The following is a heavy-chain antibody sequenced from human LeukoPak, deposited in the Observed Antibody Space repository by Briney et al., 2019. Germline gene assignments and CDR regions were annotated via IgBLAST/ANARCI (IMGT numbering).Heavy chain of an antibody. CDR1: GGTFSSYA. D-gene: IGHD1-26*01. CDR2: IIPIFGTA. V-gene: IGHV1-69*13. J-gene: IGHJ4*02. CDR3: ASRSGSYYVSLDY. Sequence: SVTVSCKASGGTFSSYAISWVRQAPGQGLEWMGGIIPIFGTANYAQKFQGRVTITADESTSTAYMELSSLRSEDTAVYYCASRSGSYYVSLDYWGQGTLVTVSS.